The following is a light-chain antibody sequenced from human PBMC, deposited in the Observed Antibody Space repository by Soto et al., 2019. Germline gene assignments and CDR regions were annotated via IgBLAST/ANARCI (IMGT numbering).Light chain of an antibody. CDR3: RSYTSSSTYV. J-gene: IGLJ1*01. Sequence: HSALTQPASVSGSPGQSITISCTGTSSDVGGYNYVSWYQQHPGKAPKLMIYEVSNRPSGVSNRFSGSKSGNTASLPISGLQDEDEADYNCRSYTSSSTYVFGTGTKLTVL. V-gene: IGLV2-14*01. CDR1: SSDVGGYNY. CDR2: EVS.